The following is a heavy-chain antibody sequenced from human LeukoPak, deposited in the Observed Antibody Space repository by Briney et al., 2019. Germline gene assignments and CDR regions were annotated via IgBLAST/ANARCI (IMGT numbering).Heavy chain of an antibody. CDR2: ISGGSSFI. V-gene: IGHV3-21*01. Sequence: GGSLRLSCSTSGFAFSSYTMNWVRQAPGKGLEWVSFISGGSSFIYYADSVKGRFTISRDNSKNTLYLQMNSLRPEDTAVYYCARRWYFDLWGRGTLVTVSS. J-gene: IGHJ2*01. CDR1: GFAFSSYT. CDR3: ARRWYFDL.